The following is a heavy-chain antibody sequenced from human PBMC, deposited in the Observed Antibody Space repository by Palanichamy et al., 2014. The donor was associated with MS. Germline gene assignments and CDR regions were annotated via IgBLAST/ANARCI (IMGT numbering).Heavy chain of an antibody. J-gene: IGHJ4*02. CDR1: GFTFSNYV. CDR3: AKRCSSTSCKGYYFDY. D-gene: IGHD2-2*01. Sequence: EVQLLESGGGLAQPGGSLRLSCAASGFTFSNYVMSWVRQAPGKGLEWVSTSGSGGSTYYADSVKGRFTISRDNSKNMLYLQMNSLRAEDTAVYYCAKRCSSTSCKGYYFDYWGQGTLVTVSS. V-gene: IGHV3-23*01. CDR2: SGSGGST.